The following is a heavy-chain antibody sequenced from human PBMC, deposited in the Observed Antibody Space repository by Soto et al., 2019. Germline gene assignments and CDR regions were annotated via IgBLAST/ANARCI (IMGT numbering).Heavy chain of an antibody. CDR2: TYYRSKWYN. D-gene: IGHD5-12*01. J-gene: IGHJ6*02. CDR3: ARGQRGYSGYDYYYYGMDV. CDR1: GDSVSSNSAA. V-gene: IGHV6-1*01. Sequence: SQTLSLTCAISGDSVSSNSAAWNWIRQSPSRGLEWLGRTYYRSKWYNDYAVSVKSRITINPDTSKNQFSLQLNSVTPEDTAVYYCARGQRGYSGYDYYYYGMDVWGQGTTVTVSS.